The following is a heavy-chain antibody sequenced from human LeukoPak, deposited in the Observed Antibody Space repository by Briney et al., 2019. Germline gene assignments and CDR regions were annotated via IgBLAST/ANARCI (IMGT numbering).Heavy chain of an antibody. D-gene: IGHD2-21*01. CDR3: AKDFRIGYSAHFDY. CDR1: GFAFSSYG. J-gene: IGHJ4*02. V-gene: IGHV3-33*06. CDR2: IWNDGSNK. Sequence: PGGSLRLSCAASGFAFSSYGMHWVRQAPGRGLEWVAVIWNDGSNKYYADSVKGRFSISRDNSKNTLYLQMDSLRGEDTAVYYCAKDFRIGYSAHFDYWGQGALVTVSS.